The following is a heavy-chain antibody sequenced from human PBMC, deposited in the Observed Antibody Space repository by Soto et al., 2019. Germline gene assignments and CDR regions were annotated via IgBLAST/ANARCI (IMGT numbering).Heavy chain of an antibody. CDR3: AGDSYGSGGDWFDP. D-gene: IGHD3-10*01. CDR1: GGTFSSYT. CDR2: IIPILGIA. V-gene: IGHV1-69*08. J-gene: IGHJ5*02. Sequence: QVQLVQSGAEVKKPGSSVKVSCKASGGTFSSYTISWVRQAPGQGLEWMGRIIPILGIANYAQKFQGRVTITADKSTSTVYMELSSLRSEDTAVYYCAGDSYGSGGDWFDPWGQGTLVTVSS.